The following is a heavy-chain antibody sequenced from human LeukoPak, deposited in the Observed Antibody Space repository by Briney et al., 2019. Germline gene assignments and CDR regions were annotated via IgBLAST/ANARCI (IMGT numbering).Heavy chain of an antibody. CDR3: ARALHDYGGYGDAFDI. V-gene: IGHV1-2*02. CDR2: INPNSGGT. CDR1: GYTFTGYY. Sequence: GASVKVSCKASGYTFTGYYMHWVRQAPGQGLEWMGWINPNSGGTNYAQKFQGRVTMTRDTSISTAYMELSRLRSDDTAVYYCARALHDYGGYGDAFDIWGQGTMVTVSS. J-gene: IGHJ3*02. D-gene: IGHD4-17*01.